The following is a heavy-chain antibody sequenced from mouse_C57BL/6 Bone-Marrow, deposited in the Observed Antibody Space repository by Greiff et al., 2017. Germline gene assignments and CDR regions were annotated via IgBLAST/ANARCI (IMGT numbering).Heavy chain of an antibody. CDR3: ASPYCYGSSPFAY. Sequence: EVQLQQSGPELVKPGASVKISCKASGYTFTDYYMNWVKQSHGKSLEWIGDINPNNGGTSYNQKFKGKATLTVDKSSSTAYMELRSLTSEGSAVYYCASPYCYGSSPFAYWGQGTLVTVSA. CDR2: INPNNGGT. V-gene: IGHV1-26*01. CDR1: GYTFTDYY. J-gene: IGHJ3*01. D-gene: IGHD1-1*01.